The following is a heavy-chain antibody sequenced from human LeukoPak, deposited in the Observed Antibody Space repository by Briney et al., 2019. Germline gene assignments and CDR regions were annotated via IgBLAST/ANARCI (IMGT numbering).Heavy chain of an antibody. CDR2: ISYDGTNI. V-gene: IGHV3-30*03. J-gene: IGHJ6*04. CDR3: ARDGNSGYNSDYYYGMDV. D-gene: IGHD5-12*01. Sequence: EGSLRLSCAASGFTFSSYGMQWVRQAPGKGLEWVAVISYDGTNIYNADCVKGRFTISRDNPKNTLYLQMNGARAEDTAVYYCARDGNSGYNSDYYYGMDVWGKGTTVTVSS. CDR1: GFTFSSYG.